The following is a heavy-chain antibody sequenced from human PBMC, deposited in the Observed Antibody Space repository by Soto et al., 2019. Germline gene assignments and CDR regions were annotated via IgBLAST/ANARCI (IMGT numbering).Heavy chain of an antibody. CDR2: ISPTGDIT. V-gene: IGHV1-46*01. CDR3: ARHFGLIKNFYYYYGMDI. D-gene: IGHD3-3*01. CDR1: TATFTGFY. Sequence: ASVKVSCKASTATFTGFYIHWVRHAPGQGLEWMGMISPTGDITANTQKFQDRLTMTRDTSTNTLYMELRSLRPEDTAVYYCARHFGLIKNFYYYYGMDIWGQGTTVTVSS. J-gene: IGHJ6*02.